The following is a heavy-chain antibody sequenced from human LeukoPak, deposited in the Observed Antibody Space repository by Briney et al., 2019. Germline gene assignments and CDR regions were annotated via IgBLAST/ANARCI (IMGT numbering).Heavy chain of an antibody. V-gene: IGHV3-7*01. CDR2: IKKDGSEK. Sequence: GGSLRLSCAASGFTFSDYFMTWIRQAPGKGLEWVANIKKDGSEKYYVDAVKGRFTISRDNAKTSLYLQMNSLRAEDTAVYYCARDLSGIAGYTYGRGIDYWGQGTLVTVSS. J-gene: IGHJ4*02. CDR1: GFTFSDYF. D-gene: IGHD5-18*01. CDR3: ARDLSGIAGYTYGRGIDY.